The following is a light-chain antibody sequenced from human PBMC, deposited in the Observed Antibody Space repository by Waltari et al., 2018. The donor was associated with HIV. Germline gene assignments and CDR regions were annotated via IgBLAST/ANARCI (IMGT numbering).Light chain of an antibody. V-gene: IGLV2-14*01. Sequence: QSALTQPASVSGSPGQSITISCTGRSSDLGSYSYVSWYQQHPGKAPYLIIYAVNSRLSGVSKRGSGAQTGNTASLTISGLQAEDEADYYCNSYTSISTWVFGGGTKLTVL. CDR3: NSYTSISTWV. CDR1: SSDLGSYSY. J-gene: IGLJ3*02. CDR2: AVN.